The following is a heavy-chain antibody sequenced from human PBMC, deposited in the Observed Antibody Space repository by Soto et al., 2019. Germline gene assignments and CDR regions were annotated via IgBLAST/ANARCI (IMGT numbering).Heavy chain of an antibody. CDR1: GDSISSGYY. Sequence: PSETLSLTCALSGDSISSGYYWGWIRQHPGKGLEWIASVYHIGNTDYNPSIKSRVTISVDTSKNQYSLKLSSVTAADTAVYYCARDARIKLWWANGFDLWGQGTLVTVSS. V-gene: IGHV4-38-2*02. J-gene: IGHJ5*02. D-gene: IGHD5-18*01. CDR2: VYHIGNT. CDR3: ARDARIKLWWANGFDL.